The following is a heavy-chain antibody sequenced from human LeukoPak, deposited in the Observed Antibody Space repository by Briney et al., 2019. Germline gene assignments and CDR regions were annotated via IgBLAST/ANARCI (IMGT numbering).Heavy chain of an antibody. V-gene: IGHV1-8*01. CDR2: MNPKSGNT. J-gene: IGHJ4*02. CDR1: GYTFTSYD. D-gene: IGHD6-13*01. Sequence: ASVKVSCKASGYTFTSYDTNWVRQATGQGLEWMGWMNPKSGNTGYAQKFQGRVTMTRNTSISTAFMELSSPRAEDTAVYYCAILPGYSSGWYEVNYWGQGTLVTVSS. CDR3: AILPGYSSGWYEVNY.